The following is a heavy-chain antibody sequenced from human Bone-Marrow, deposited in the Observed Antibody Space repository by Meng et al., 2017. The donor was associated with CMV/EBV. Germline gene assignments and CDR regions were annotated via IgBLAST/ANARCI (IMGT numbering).Heavy chain of an antibody. CDR2: IFTGGAPI. CDR3: ARDSSSGYYYGMDV. J-gene: IGHJ6*01. Sequence: GESLKISCAASGFNFGAYNMNWVRQAPGKGLEWISSIFTGGAPISYVDSVKGRFTISRDDAKNSLHLQMNSLRVEDTAVYYCARDSSSGYYYGMDVWGQGTTVTGSS. V-gene: IGHV3-21*01. D-gene: IGHD3-22*01. CDR1: GFNFGAYN.